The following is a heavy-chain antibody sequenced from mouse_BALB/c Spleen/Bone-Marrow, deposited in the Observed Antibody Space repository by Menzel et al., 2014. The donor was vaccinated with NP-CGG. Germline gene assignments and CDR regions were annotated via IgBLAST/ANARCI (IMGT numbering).Heavy chain of an antibody. CDR3: ARVSPNAMDY. CDR2: IDPANGNT. J-gene: IGHJ4*01. D-gene: IGHD6-2*01. V-gene: IGHV14-3*02. CDR1: GFNIKDTY. Sequence: VQLKQSGAELVKPGASVKLSCTASGFNIKDTYMHWVKQRPGQGLEWIGRIDPANGNTKYDPKFQGKATITADTSSNTASLQLSSLTSENTAVYFCARVSPNAMDYWGQGTSVTVSS.